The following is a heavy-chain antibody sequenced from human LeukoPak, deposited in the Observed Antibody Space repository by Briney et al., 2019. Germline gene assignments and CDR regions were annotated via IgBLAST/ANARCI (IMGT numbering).Heavy chain of an antibody. J-gene: IGHJ4*02. V-gene: IGHV3-53*01. CDR3: ARLSKLEPDGAFDY. D-gene: IGHD1-1*01. CDR2: IYSGGRT. CDR1: GFTVSSNY. Sequence: TGGSLRLSCAASGFTVSSNYMSWVRQAPGKGLEWVSVIYSGGRTYYADSVKGRFTISRDNSKNTLYLQMNSLRAEDTAVYYCARLSKLEPDGAFDYWGQGTLVIVSS.